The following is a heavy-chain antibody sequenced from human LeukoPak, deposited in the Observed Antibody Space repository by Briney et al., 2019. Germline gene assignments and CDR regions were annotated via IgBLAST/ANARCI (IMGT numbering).Heavy chain of an antibody. V-gene: IGHV4-34*01. CDR1: GGSFSGYY. Sequence: SETLSLTCAVYGGSFSGYYWSWIRQPPGKGLEWSGEINHSGSTNYNPSLKSRVTISVDTSKNQFSPKLSSVTAADTAVYYCARLGWDSSGYYLDYWGQGTLVTVSS. D-gene: IGHD3-22*01. CDR3: ARLGWDSSGYYLDY. J-gene: IGHJ4*02. CDR2: INHSGST.